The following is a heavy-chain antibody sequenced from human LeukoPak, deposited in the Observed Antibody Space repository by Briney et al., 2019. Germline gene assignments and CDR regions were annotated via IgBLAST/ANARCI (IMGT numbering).Heavy chain of an antibody. V-gene: IGHV4-59*08. D-gene: IGHD4-11*01. CDR2: IYYSGST. J-gene: IGHJ4*02. CDR1: GGSISSYY. Sequence: SETLSLTCTVSGGSISSYYWSWIRQPPGKGLEWIGYIYYSGSTNYNPSLKSRVTISVDTSKNQFSLKLSSVTAADTAVYYCARAEQGSNYVHLFDYWGQGTLVTVSS. CDR3: ARAEQGSNYVHLFDY.